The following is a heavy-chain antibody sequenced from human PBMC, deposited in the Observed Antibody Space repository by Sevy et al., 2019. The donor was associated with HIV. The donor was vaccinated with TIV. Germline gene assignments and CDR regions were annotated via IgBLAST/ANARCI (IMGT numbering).Heavy chain of an antibody. J-gene: IGHJ5*02. CDR3: ARALAHDYGHYGWFDP. Sequence: SETLSLTCAVYGGSFSDYYWSWIRQPPGKGLEWIGEINHSGSTNYNPSLKSRVTISVDTSKNQFSLKLSSVTAADTAVYYCARALAHDYGHYGWFDPWGQGTLVTVSS. CDR2: INHSGST. V-gene: IGHV4-34*01. D-gene: IGHD4-17*01. CDR1: GGSFSDYY.